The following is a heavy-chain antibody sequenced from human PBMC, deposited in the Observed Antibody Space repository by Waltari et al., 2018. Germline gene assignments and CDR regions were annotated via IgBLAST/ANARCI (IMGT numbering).Heavy chain of an antibody. Sequence: QVQLVQSGAEVKKPGASVKVSCKASGYTFTSYYMHWVRQAPGQGLEWMGIINPIGGSTNYQQKFQGRVTMTRDTSTSTVYMELSSLRSEDTAVYYCARDQSVGATALFWFDPWGQGTLVTVSS. CDR1: GYTFTSYY. CDR2: INPIGGST. CDR3: ARDQSVGATALFWFDP. V-gene: IGHV1-46*01. D-gene: IGHD1-26*01. J-gene: IGHJ5*02.